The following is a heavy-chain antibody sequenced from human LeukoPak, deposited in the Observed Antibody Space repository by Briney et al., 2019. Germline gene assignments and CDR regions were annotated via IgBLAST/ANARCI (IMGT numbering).Heavy chain of an antibody. J-gene: IGHJ5*02. CDR1: GGSISSYY. V-gene: IGHV4-4*07. Sequence: SETLSLTCTVSGGSISSYYWTWIRQPAGKGLEWIGRISTSGNTYYNPSLKSRLTMSVDTSKNQFSLELSSVTAADTAVYYCARGTRYCSGDSCQNWFDPWGQGTLVTVSS. CDR2: ISTSGNT. CDR3: ARGTRYCSGDSCQNWFDP. D-gene: IGHD2-15*01.